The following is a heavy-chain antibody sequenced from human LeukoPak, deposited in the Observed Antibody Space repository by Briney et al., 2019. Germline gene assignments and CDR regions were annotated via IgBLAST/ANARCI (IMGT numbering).Heavy chain of an antibody. CDR3: ARPPGDY. Sequence: GRSLRLSCTASGFSFSNYAMYWVRQAPGKGLEWVAVISFDAKNNYYTDSVKGRFTISRDNAKNSLYLQMNSLRAEDTAVYYCARPPGDYWGQGTLVTVSS. CDR1: GFSFSNYA. CDR2: ISFDAKNN. V-gene: IGHV3-30*04. J-gene: IGHJ4*02.